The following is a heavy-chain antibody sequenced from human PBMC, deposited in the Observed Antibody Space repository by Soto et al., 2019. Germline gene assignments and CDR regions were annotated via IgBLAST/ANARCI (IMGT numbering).Heavy chain of an antibody. CDR1: GFTFSSYP. CDR3: VREGYCSGGSCSLFDY. CDR2: ISYDGSNK. V-gene: IGHV3-30-3*01. D-gene: IGHD2-15*01. J-gene: IGHJ4*02. Sequence: QVQLVESGGGVVQPGRSLRLSCAASGFTFSSYPMHWVRQTPGKGLEWVAVISYDGSNKYYADSVKGRFSIARDNSKNMLYLQMNSLRAEDTAVYYCVREGYCSGGSCSLFDYCGQGTLATVSS.